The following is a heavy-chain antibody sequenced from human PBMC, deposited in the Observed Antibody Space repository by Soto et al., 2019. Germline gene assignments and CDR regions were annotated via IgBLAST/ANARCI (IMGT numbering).Heavy chain of an antibody. CDR2: ISGSGGST. V-gene: IGHV3-23*01. D-gene: IGHD3-10*01. CDR1: GFTFSSYA. J-gene: IGHJ6*02. Sequence: TGGSLRLSCAASGFTFSSYAMSWVRQAPGKGLEWVSAISGSGGSTYYADSVKGRFTISRDNSKNTLYLQMNSLRAEDTAVYYCAKDPFSSHYYGSGSPLPGTLNYYYGMDVWGQGTTVTVSS. CDR3: AKDPFSSHYYGSGSPLPGTLNYYYGMDV.